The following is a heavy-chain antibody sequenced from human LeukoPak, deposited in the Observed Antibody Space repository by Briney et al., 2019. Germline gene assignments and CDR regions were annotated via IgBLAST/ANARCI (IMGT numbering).Heavy chain of an antibody. CDR2: ISYDGSDK. J-gene: IGHJ6*03. V-gene: IGHV3-30*18. D-gene: IGHD1-26*01. Sequence: PGGSLRLSCAASAFTFSSYGMHWVRQAPGKGLEWVALISYDGSDKDYAKSVKGRFTISRDNSKNTLYLQMNSLRVEDTAVYYCAKDSKIVGATFRSYHFMDVWGKGTAVTVSS. CDR1: AFTFSSYG. CDR3: AKDSKIVGATFRSYHFMDV.